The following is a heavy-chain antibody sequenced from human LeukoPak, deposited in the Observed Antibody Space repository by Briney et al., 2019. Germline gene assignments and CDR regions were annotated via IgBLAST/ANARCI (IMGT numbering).Heavy chain of an antibody. D-gene: IGHD3-3*01. Sequence: SETLSLTCTVSGGSINVYYWSWIRQPAGKGLQWIGRIPTSGNTDYNPSLKSRVTMSLDTSKNQFSLNLNSLTAADTAVYYCAGRRITIFGEVIRSRRHYFDPWGQGSLVTVSS. CDR2: IPTSGNT. V-gene: IGHV4-4*07. J-gene: IGHJ5*02. CDR3: AGRRITIFGEVIRSRRHYFDP. CDR1: GGSINVYY.